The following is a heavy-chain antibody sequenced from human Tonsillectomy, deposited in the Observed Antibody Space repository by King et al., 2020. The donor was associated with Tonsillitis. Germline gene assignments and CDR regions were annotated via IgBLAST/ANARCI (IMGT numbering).Heavy chain of an antibody. CDR2: IYHSGST. J-gene: IGHJ2*01. CDR3: ARESFYYDSSGGFDL. Sequence: QLQESGSGLVKPSQTLSLTCAVSGGSISSGSYSWNWIRQPPGKGLEWIGYIYHSGSTFYNPSLKSRVTISVDRSKTHFSLELSSVTAADTAVYYRARESFYYDSSGGFDLWGRGTLVTVSS. D-gene: IGHD3-22*01. V-gene: IGHV4-30-2*01. CDR1: GGSISSGSYS.